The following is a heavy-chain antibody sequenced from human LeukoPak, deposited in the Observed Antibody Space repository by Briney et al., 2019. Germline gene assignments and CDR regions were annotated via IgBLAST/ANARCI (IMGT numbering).Heavy chain of an antibody. D-gene: IGHD3-16*01. CDR3: ARVMITFGDPMGDAFDI. J-gene: IGHJ3*02. V-gene: IGHV1-18*04. CDR2: ISAYNGNT. CDR1: GYTFTSYG. Sequence: ASVKVSSKASGYTFTSYGISWVRPAPGQGLEWMGWISAYNGNTNYAQKLQGRVTMTTDTSTSTAYMELRSLRSDDTAVYYCARVMITFGDPMGDAFDIWGQGTMVTVSS.